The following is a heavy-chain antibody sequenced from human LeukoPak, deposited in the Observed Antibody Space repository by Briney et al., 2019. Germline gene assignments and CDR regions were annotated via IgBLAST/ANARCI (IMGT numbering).Heavy chain of an antibody. CDR3: ARSEGSSWYNWFDP. CDR1: GYTFTSYG. V-gene: IGHV1-18*01. D-gene: IGHD6-13*01. Sequence: ASVKVSCKASGYTFTSYGISWVRQAPGQGLEWMGWISAYNGNTNYAQKLQGRVTMTTDTSTSTAYMELRSLRPDDTAVYYCARSEGSSWYNWFDPWGQGTLVTVSS. J-gene: IGHJ5*02. CDR2: ISAYNGNT.